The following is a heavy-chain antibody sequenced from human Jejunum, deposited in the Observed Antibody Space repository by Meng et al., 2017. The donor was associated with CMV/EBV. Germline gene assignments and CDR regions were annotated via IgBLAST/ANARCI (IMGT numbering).Heavy chain of an antibody. CDR3: TKDILYCSGGACTPGNYDYFYAMDV. Sequence: WVRRAPGKGLEWVSGIRWDSANVGYADFVKGRFTISRDNAKKSLYLQMNNLTAADTALYYCTKDILYCSGGACTPGNYDYFYAMDVWGQGTTVTVSS. V-gene: IGHV3-9*01. D-gene: IGHD2-15*01. CDR2: IRWDSANV. J-gene: IGHJ6*02.